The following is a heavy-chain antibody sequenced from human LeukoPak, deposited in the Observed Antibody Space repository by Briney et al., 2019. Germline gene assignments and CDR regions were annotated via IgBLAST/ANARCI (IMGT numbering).Heavy chain of an antibody. CDR2: INHSGST. V-gene: IGHV4-34*01. D-gene: IGHD2-2*01. J-gene: IGHJ4*02. CDR3: SRGRPGPLGYCSSTSCYGTYFDY. CDR1: GGSFSGYY. Sequence: PSETLSLTCAVYGGSFSGYYWSWIRQPPGKGLEWIGEINHSGSTKYNPSLKSRVTISVDTSRNQFSLKLSSVTAADTAVYYCSRGRPGPLGYCSSTSCYGTYFDYWGQGTLVTVSS.